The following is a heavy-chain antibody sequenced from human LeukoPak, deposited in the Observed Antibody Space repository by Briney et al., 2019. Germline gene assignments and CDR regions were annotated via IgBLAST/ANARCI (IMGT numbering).Heavy chain of an antibody. CDR2: INHSGST. Sequence: KPSETLSLTCAVSGGSFSGYYWSWIRQPPGKGLEWIGEINHSGSTNYNPSLKSRVTISVDTSKNQFSLKLSSVTAADTAVYYCARGRYYYDSSGYYPRDNYFDYWGQGTLVTVSS. D-gene: IGHD3-22*01. V-gene: IGHV4-34*01. J-gene: IGHJ4*02. CDR3: ARGRYYYDSSGYYPRDNYFDY. CDR1: GGSFSGYY.